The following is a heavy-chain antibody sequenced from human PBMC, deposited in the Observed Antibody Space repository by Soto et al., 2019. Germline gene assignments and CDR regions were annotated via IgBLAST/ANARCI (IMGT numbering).Heavy chain of an antibody. Sequence: PGGSLRLSCAASGFTFSSYGIHWVRQAPGKGLEWVAVISYDGSNKYYADSVKGRFTISRDNSKNTLYLQMNSLRAEDTAVYYCARGWSIDYWGQGTLVTVSS. D-gene: IGHD2-15*01. CDR1: GFTFSSYG. CDR2: ISYDGSNK. V-gene: IGHV3-30*03. CDR3: ARGWSIDY. J-gene: IGHJ4*02.